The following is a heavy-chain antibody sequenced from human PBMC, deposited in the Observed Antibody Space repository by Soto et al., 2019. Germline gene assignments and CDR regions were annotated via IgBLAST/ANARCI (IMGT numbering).Heavy chain of an antibody. CDR3: ARAPVGLDTISYFDY. CDR2: IYNGGST. J-gene: IGHJ4*02. D-gene: IGHD3-3*01. CDR1: GGSISSSSYY. Sequence: SETLSLTCTVSGGSISSSSYYWFWIRQPPGKGLEWIGYIYNGGSTYYRPSLESRMHMSLDATRNHYSLRLTSVTAADTAVYFCARAPVGLDTISYFDYWGQGKLVTVSS. V-gene: IGHV4-39*07.